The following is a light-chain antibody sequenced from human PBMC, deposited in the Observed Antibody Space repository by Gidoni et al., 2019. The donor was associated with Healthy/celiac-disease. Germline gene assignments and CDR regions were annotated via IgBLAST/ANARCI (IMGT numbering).Light chain of an antibody. J-gene: IGKJ1*01. CDR2: GAS. CDR3: QQYCSSPRT. V-gene: IGKV3-20*01. CDR1: QSVSSSY. Sequence: EIVLTQSPGTLSLSPGERATLSCRASQSVSSSYLAWYQQKPGQAPRLLIYGASSRATGIPDFTLTISRLEPEDFAVYYCQQYCSSPRTFGQGTKVEIK.